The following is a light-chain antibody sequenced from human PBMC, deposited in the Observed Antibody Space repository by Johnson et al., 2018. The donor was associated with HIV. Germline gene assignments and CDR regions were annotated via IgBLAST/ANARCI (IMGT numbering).Light chain of an antibody. J-gene: IGLJ1*01. V-gene: IGLV1-51*01. CDR1: SSNIGNNY. CDR3: AAWDIGLGSHYV. Sequence: QSVLTQPPSVSAAPGQKVTISCSGSSSNIGNNYVSWYQQLPGTAPKLLIYAKNKRPSGVPDRFSASKSGTSATLDITGLQTGDEADHYCAAWDIGLGSHYVFVTGTKVTVL. CDR2: AKN.